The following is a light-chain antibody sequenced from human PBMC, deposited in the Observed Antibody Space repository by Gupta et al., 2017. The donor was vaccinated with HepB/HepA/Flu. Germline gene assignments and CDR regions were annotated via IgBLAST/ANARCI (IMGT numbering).Light chain of an antibody. Sequence: QSVLTQPPSPSGTPGQTVTISCSGSSSNIGSNTVNWYQQLPGTAPKLLIYSNNQRPSGVPDRFSGSKSGTSASLAIIGLQSEDEADYYCAAWDDSLNGPHVVFGGGTKLTVL. CDR2: SNN. CDR1: SSNIGSNT. J-gene: IGLJ2*01. V-gene: IGLV1-44*01. CDR3: AAWDDSLNGPHVV.